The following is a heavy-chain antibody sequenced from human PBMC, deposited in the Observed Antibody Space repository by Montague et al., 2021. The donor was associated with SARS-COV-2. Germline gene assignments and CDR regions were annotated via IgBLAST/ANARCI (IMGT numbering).Heavy chain of an antibody. CDR3: ARDLGDY. V-gene: IGHV4-59*13. Sequence: SETLSLTCTVSGGFIHSYYWSWIRQQPGKGLEWIGYLYYSGSTNYNPSLKSRVTISVDTSMNQFSLKLSSVAAADTAVYYCARDLGDYWGQGTLVTVSS. J-gene: IGHJ4*02. CDR2: LYYSGST. CDR1: GGFIHSYY.